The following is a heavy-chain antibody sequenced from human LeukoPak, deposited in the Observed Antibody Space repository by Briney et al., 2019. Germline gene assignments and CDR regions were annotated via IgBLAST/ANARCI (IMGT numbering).Heavy chain of an antibody. CDR3: AKITMATTPNY. CDR2: TTENGRKT. D-gene: IGHD3-10*01. Sequence: GGSLRLSCAASGFIFSNYAMNRVRQASGKGLEWVSGTTENGRKTYYADSVKGRFSISRDNSKNTLYLQMSDLRAEDTAIYYCAKITMATTPNYWGQGTLVTVSS. CDR1: GFIFSNYA. V-gene: IGHV3-23*01. J-gene: IGHJ4*02.